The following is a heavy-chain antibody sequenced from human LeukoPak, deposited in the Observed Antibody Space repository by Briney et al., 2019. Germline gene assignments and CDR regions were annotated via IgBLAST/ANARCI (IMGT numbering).Heavy chain of an antibody. D-gene: IGHD4-11*01. CDR2: IYYSGST. J-gene: IGHJ6*03. CDR3: ARHVSDSNFYYYYYMDV. CDR1: GGSVSSSSYY. V-gene: IGHV4-39*01. Sequence: SETLSLTCTVSGGSVSSSSYYWGWIRQPPGKGLEWIGSIYYSGSTYYNPSLKSRVTISVDMSKNQFSLKLSSVTAADTTVYYCARHVSDSNFYYYYYMDVWGKGXTVTVS.